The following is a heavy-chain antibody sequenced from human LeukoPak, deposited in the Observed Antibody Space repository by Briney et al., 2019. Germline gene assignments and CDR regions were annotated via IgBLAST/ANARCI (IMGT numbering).Heavy chain of an antibody. V-gene: IGHV3-30*02. J-gene: IGHJ4*02. CDR3: AKDRAPSAFDYYDSSGYYYEELDY. D-gene: IGHD3-22*01. CDR2: IRYDGSNK. Sequence: PGGSLRLSCAASGFTFSSYGMHWVRQAPGKGLEWVAFIRYDGSNKYYADSVKGRFTISRDNSKNTLYLQMNSLRAEDTAVYYCAKDRAPSAFDYYDSSGYYYEELDYWGQGTLVTVSS. CDR1: GFTFSSYG.